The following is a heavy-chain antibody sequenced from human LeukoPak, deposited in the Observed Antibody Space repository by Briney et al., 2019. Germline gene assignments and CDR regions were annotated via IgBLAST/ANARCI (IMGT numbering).Heavy chain of an antibody. J-gene: IGHJ4*02. CDR3: ARKGAVTACY. Sequence: GGSLRLSCVVSGFTFSSYEMNWVRQAPGKGLEWVSYISSSGSTIYYADSVKGRFTISRDNAKNSLYLQMNSLRAEDTAVYYCARKGAVTACYWGQRPLVTVSS. D-gene: IGHD4-11*01. CDR2: ISSSGSTI. V-gene: IGHV3-48*03. CDR1: GFTFSSYE.